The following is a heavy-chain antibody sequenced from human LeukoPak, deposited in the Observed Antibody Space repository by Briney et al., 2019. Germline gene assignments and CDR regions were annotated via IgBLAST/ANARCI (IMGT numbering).Heavy chain of an antibody. J-gene: IGHJ6*02. CDR3: AREGSGWSLYSGYGMDV. CDR1: GGSFSGYH. CDR2: NDRSGTT. V-gene: IGHV4-34*01. D-gene: IGHD6-19*01. Sequence: SETLSLTCTVYGGSFSGYHWSWIRQPPGKGLEWIGENDRSGTTNYNPSLKSRVTISVDTTMNHFSLKLSSVTAADTAVYYCAREGSGWSLYSGYGMDVWGQGTTVTVSS.